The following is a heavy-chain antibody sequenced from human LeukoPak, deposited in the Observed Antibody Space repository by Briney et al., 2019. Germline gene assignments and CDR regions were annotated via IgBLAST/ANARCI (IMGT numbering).Heavy chain of an antibody. CDR1: GGSISSYY. J-gene: IGHJ3*02. CDR2: IYYSGST. Sequence: SETLSLTCTVSGGSISSYYWSWIRQPPGKGLEWIGYIYYSGSTNYNPSLKSRVTISVDTSKNQFSLKLSSVTATDTAVYYCARSGRNYYDSSGYFARIAFDIWGQGTMVTVSS. CDR3: ARSGRNYYDSSGYFARIAFDI. V-gene: IGHV4-59*01. D-gene: IGHD3-22*01.